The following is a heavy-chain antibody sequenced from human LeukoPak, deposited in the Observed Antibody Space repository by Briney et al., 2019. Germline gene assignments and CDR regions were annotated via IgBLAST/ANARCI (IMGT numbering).Heavy chain of an antibody. J-gene: IGHJ6*03. V-gene: IGHV1-69*13. CDR3: ASALGGYCSSTSCYISADYYYYYMDV. CDR2: IIPIFGTA. Sequence: SVKVSCKASGGTFSSYAISWVRQAPGQGLEWMGGIIPIFGTANYAQKFQGRVTITADESTSTAYMELSSLRSEDPAVYYCASALGGYCSSTSCYISADYYYYYMDVWGKGTTVTVSS. D-gene: IGHD2-2*02. CDR1: GGTFSSYA.